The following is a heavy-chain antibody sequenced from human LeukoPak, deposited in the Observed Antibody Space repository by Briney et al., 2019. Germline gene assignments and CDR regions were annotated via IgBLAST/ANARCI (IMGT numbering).Heavy chain of an antibody. J-gene: IGHJ3*02. CDR2: IYYSGST. D-gene: IGHD3-22*01. Sequence: SETLSLTCTVSGGSIGSYYWSWIRQPPGKGLEWIGYIYYSGSTYYNPSLKSRVTISVDTSKNQFSLKLSSVTAADTAVYYCARDLRYYDSSGYAAFDIWGQGTMVTVSS. CDR3: ARDLRYYDSSGYAAFDI. CDR1: GGSIGSYY. V-gene: IGHV4-59*12.